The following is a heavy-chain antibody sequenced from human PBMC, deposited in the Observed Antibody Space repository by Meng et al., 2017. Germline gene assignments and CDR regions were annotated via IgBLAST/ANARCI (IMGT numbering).Heavy chain of an antibody. J-gene: IGHJ4*02. Sequence: QAPWVGAGGHVFPPGRSLTLACAASGVIFSNNEMHWVRQSPGKGLEWVACITKDGSRKYYLGSVRGRFTISRDNSKNTLYLEMNSLRSEDTALYYCARDFDYWGQGTLVTVSS. CDR1: GVIFSNNE. CDR3: ARDFDY. CDR2: ITKDGSRK. V-gene: IGHV3-30*16.